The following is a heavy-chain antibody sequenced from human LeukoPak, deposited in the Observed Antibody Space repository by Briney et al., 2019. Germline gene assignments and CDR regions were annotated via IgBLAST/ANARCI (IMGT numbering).Heavy chain of an antibody. CDR2: IYPRDGST. CDR3: ARDQGGFDY. V-gene: IGHV1-46*01. CDR1: GYTFTSNY. Sequence: GPVKVSCKASGYTFTSNYIHWVRQAPGQGLEWMGMIYPRDGSTSYAQKFQGRVTVTRDTSTSTVHMELSGLRSEDTAVYYCARDQGGFDYWGQGTLVTVSS. J-gene: IGHJ4*02.